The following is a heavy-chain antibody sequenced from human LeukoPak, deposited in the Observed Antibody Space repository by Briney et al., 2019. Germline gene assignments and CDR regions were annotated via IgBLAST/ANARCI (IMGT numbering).Heavy chain of an antibody. D-gene: IGHD2-2*01. V-gene: IGHV4-39*01. Sequence: SETLSLTCAVYGGSFSGYYWGWIRQPPGKGLEWIGSIYYSGSTYYNPSLKSRVTISVDTSKNQFSLKLSSVTAADTAVYYCASLLGYCSSTSCSRGAFDIWGQGTMVTVSS. CDR1: GGSFSGYY. CDR2: IYYSGST. J-gene: IGHJ3*02. CDR3: ASLLGYCSSTSCSRGAFDI.